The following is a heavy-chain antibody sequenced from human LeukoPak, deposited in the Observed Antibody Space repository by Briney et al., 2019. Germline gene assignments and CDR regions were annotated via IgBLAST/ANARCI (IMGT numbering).Heavy chain of an antibody. J-gene: IGHJ4*02. D-gene: IGHD4-23*01. Sequence: PGGSLRLSCAASGFTFSSYAIHWVRQAPGKGLEWVSYISSSGSTIYYADSVKGRFTISRDNAKNSLYLQMNSLRAEDTAVYYCARDYGGSSPFDYWGQGTLVTVSS. CDR1: GFTFSSYA. CDR2: ISSSGSTI. CDR3: ARDYGGSSPFDY. V-gene: IGHV3-48*03.